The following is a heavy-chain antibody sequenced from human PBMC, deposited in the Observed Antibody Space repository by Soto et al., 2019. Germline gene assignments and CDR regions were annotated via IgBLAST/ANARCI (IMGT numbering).Heavy chain of an antibody. CDR3: AREGGGYSYGNFDY. CDR1: GFTFRSYW. D-gene: IGHD5-18*01. V-gene: IGHV3-74*01. Sequence: EVQLVESGGGLVQPGGSLRLSCAVSGFTFRSYWMHWVRQAPGKGLVWVSRINSDGSSTNYADSVKGRFTVSRDNAKSTLYLQMNSLSAEDTAVYYCAREGGGYSYGNFDYWGQGTLVTVSS. CDR2: INSDGSST. J-gene: IGHJ4*02.